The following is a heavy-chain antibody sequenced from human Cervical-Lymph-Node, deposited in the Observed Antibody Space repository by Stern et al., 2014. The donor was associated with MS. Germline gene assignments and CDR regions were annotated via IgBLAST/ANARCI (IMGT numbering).Heavy chain of an antibody. V-gene: IGHV3-9*01. D-gene: IGHD3-9*01. CDR2: ISWNTVSV. Sequence: EVQLVESGGGLVQPGRSLRLSCAASGFTFDDYAMHWVRQAPGQGLEWVSGISWNTVSVTYADSVKGRFTISRDNAKNSLYLEMNSLRVEDTALYYCAKDMASRYSDWSEAMEVWGQGTTVTVSS. J-gene: IGHJ6*02. CDR1: GFTFDDYA. CDR3: AKDMASRYSDWSEAMEV.